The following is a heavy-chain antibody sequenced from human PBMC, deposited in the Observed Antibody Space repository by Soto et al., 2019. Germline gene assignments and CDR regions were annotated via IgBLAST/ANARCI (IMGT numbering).Heavy chain of an antibody. V-gene: IGHV4-61*05. D-gene: IGHD3-10*01. J-gene: IGHJ4*02. Sequence: SETLSLTCTVSGGSISSSSFHWGWIRQHPGKGLEWIGYIYYSGSTNYNPSLKSRVTISVDTSKNQFSLKLNSMTAADTAVYYCARHNYGSGSTYFDYWGQGTLVTVSS. CDR3: ARHNYGSGSTYFDY. CDR1: GGSISSSSFH. CDR2: IYYSGST.